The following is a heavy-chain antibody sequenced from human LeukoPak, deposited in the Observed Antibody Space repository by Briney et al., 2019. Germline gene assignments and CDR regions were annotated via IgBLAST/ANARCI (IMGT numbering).Heavy chain of an antibody. Sequence: SETLSLTCAVYGGSFSGYYWSWIRQPPGKGLEWIGHIYYSGSTHYNPSLKSRVTISVDTSKNQFSLKLSSVTAAETAVYYCARHVGNSGSGSYLTYFDYWGQGTLVTVSS. D-gene: IGHD3-10*01. CDR3: ARHVGNSGSGSYLTYFDY. V-gene: IGHV4-59*08. CDR2: IYYSGST. J-gene: IGHJ4*02. CDR1: GGSFSGYY.